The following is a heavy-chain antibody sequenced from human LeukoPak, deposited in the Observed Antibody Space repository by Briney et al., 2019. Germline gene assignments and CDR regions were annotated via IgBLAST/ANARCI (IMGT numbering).Heavy chain of an antibody. D-gene: IGHD7-27*01. CDR1: GFTFSRYW. J-gene: IGHJ3*02. V-gene: IGHV3-7*01. CDR3: ARDFWGWAAFDI. CDR2: IKQDGSEK. Sequence: GSLRLSCVASGFTFSRYWMNWVRQTPGKGLEWVASIKQDGSEKYYVDSVKGRFTISRDNAENSLYLQMNSLRAEDTAVYYCARDFWGWAAFDIWGQGTMVTVSS.